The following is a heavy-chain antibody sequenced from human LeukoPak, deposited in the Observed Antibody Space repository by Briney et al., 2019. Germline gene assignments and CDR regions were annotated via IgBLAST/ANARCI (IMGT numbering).Heavy chain of an antibody. CDR3: AKGERGIDY. V-gene: IGHV3-23*01. CDR1: GFTFSNVW. CDR2: VNFRGTIS. J-gene: IGHJ4*02. Sequence: PGGSLRLSCAVSGFTFSNVWMNWVRQAPGKGLEWVSSVNFRGTISYYADSVKGRFTISRDNSKNTLFLQMDSLRAEDAAIYYCAKGERGIDYWGQGTLVTVSS. D-gene: IGHD7-27*01.